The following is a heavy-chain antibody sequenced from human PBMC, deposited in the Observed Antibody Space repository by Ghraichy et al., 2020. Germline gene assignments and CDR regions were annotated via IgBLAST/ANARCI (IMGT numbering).Heavy chain of an antibody. CDR2: IYYSGNT. J-gene: IGHJ5*02. CDR3: ARQRDISYCNGGSCNPWANWFGP. D-gene: IGHD2-15*01. CDR1: GGSISSDY. V-gene: IGHV4-59*01. Sequence: SETLSLTCTVSGGSISSDYWSWIRQPPGKGLEWIGYIYYSGNTNYNPSLKSRVTISIDTSKNQFSLSLSSVTAADTAMYYCARQRDISYCNGGSCNPWANWFGPWGQGSLVTVSS.